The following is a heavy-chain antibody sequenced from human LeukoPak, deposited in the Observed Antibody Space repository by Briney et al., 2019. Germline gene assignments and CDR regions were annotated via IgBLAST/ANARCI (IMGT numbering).Heavy chain of an antibody. V-gene: IGHV3-33*01. Sequence: GRSLRLSCVASGFTFRSYGMHWVRQVPGKGLEWVAIIWNDGSKKNYADSVRGRFTISRDNSKNTLYVQMNSLRVEDTAVYYCARDWGRGDFMDYWGQGTLVTVSS. D-gene: IGHD3-16*01. J-gene: IGHJ4*02. CDR3: ARDWGRGDFMDY. CDR1: GFTFRSYG. CDR2: IWNDGSKK.